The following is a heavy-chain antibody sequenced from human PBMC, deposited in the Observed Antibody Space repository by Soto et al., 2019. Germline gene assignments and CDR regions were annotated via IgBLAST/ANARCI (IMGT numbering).Heavy chain of an antibody. D-gene: IGHD5-12*01. J-gene: IGHJ4*02. V-gene: IGHV3-9*01. Sequence: GGSLRLSCAASGFTFDDYAMHWVRQAPGKGLEWVSGISWNSGSIGYADSVKGRFTISRDNAKNSLYLQMNSLRAEDTALYYCAKGRSLSAVATIIWDHFDYWGQGTLVTVSS. CDR3: AKGRSLSAVATIIWDHFDY. CDR1: GFTFDDYA. CDR2: ISWNSGSI.